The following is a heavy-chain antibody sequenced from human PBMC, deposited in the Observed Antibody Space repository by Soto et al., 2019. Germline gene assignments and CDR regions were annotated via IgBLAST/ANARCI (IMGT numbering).Heavy chain of an antibody. J-gene: IGHJ5*02. CDR2: ISYDGSNK. Sequence: GGSLRLSCAASGFTFSSYAMHWVRQAPGKGLEWVAVISYDGSNKYYADSVKGRFTISRDNSKNTLYLQMNSLRAEDTAVYYCARDLKPSSVVVPAENWFDPWGQGTLVTVSS. D-gene: IGHD2-2*01. CDR3: ARDLKPSSVVVPAENWFDP. V-gene: IGHV3-30-3*01. CDR1: GFTFSSYA.